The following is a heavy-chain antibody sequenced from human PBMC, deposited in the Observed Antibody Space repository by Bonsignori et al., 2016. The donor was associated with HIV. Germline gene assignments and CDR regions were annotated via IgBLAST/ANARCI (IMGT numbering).Heavy chain of an antibody. D-gene: IGHD6-19*01. J-gene: IGHJ6*03. V-gene: IGHV1-46*01. CDR3: ARDPIQSSGWKYYYYYMDV. Sequence: WVRQAPGQGLEWMGIINPSGGSTSYAQKFQGRVTMTRDTSTSTVYMELSSLRSEDTAVYYCARDPIQSSGWKYYYYYMDVWGKGTTVTVSS. CDR2: INPSGGST.